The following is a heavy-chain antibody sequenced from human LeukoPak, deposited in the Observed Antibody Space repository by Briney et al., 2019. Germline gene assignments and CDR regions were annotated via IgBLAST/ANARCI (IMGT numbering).Heavy chain of an antibody. J-gene: IGHJ5*02. CDR3: ARGTRGLGTPNCSGGSCYLRWFDP. D-gene: IGHD2-15*01. V-gene: IGHV3-7*01. CDR1: GFTFSGFW. CDR2: INSDGSEG. Sequence: GGSLRLSCAVSGFTFSGFWMSWSRQAPGKGLEWVASINSDGSEGYYADVVKGRFTISRDNSKNTLYLQMISLRAEDTAVYYCARGTRGLGTPNCSGGSCYLRWFDPWGQGTLVTVSA.